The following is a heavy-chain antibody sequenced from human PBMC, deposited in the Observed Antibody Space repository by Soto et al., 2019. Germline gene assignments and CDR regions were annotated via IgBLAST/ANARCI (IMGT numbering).Heavy chain of an antibody. J-gene: IGHJ6*02. V-gene: IGHV3-7*03. CDR1: GFTFSSYW. CDR2: IKQDGREK. CDR3: ARVPDTIFGVATYYYGMDV. D-gene: IGHD3-3*01. Sequence: LRLSCAASGFTFSSYWMSWVRQAPGKGLERVANIKQDGREKYYVDSVKSRFTISRDNAKNSLYLQMNSLRAEDTAVYYCARVPDTIFGVATYYYGMDVWGQGTTVTVSS.